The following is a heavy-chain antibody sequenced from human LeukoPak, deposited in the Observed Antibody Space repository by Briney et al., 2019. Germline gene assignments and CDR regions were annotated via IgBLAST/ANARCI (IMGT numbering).Heavy chain of an antibody. V-gene: IGHV4-30-2*01. CDR2: IYHSGST. CDR1: GGSISSGGYS. J-gene: IGHJ5*02. CDR3: ARVPGPNWFDP. Sequence: PSGTLSLTCAVSGGSISSGGYSWSWIRQPPGKGLEWIGYIYHSGSTYYNPSLKSRVTISVDRSKNQFSLKLSSVTAADTAVYYCARVPGPNWFDPWGQGTLVTVSS.